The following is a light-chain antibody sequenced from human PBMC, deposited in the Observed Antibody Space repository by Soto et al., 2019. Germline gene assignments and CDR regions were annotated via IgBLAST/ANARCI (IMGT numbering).Light chain of an antibody. CDR1: QSVSSTY. CDR3: QQLGSSPRT. Sequence: VLTQSPGTLSLSPGERATLSCRASQSVSSTYLAWYQQKPGQAPRLLIYGASSRATGIPDRFSGSGSGTDFNRTISRLEPEDFAVYYCQQLGSSPRTFGQGTKVEI. CDR2: GAS. J-gene: IGKJ1*01. V-gene: IGKV3-20*01.